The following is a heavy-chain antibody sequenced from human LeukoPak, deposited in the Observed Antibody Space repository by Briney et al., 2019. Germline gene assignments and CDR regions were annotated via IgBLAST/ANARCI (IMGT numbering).Heavy chain of an antibody. J-gene: IGHJ4*02. CDR3: ARYCSGGSCYSGVDY. D-gene: IGHD2-15*01. Sequence: SVKVSCKASGGTFSSYAISWVRQAPGQGLEWMGRIIPILGIANYAQKFQGRVTITADKSTSTAYMELSSLRSEDTAVYYCARYCSGGSCYSGVDYWGQGTLVTVSS. CDR2: IIPILGIA. CDR1: GGTFSSYA. V-gene: IGHV1-69*04.